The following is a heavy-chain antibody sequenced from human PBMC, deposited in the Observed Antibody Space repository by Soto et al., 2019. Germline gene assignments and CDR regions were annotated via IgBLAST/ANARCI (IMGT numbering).Heavy chain of an antibody. Sequence: GGSLRLSCAASGFTFSSYAMSLVRQAPGKGLDWVSSTSSNGAATYYGDSVRGRFTFSRDNSKNMLYLQMNSLTAGDTAVYYCATISVASNTEYWGQGTQVTVSS. V-gene: IGHV3-23*01. D-gene: IGHD5-12*01. CDR2: TSSNGAAT. CDR3: ATISVASNTEY. CDR1: GFTFSSYA. J-gene: IGHJ4*02.